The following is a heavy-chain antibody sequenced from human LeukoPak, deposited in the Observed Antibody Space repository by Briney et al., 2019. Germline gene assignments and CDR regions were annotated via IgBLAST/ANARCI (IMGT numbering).Heavy chain of an antibody. J-gene: IGHJ4*02. CDR1: GFTFSSYS. Sequence: PGGSLRLSCAASGFTFSSYSMNWVRQAPGKGLEWVSSISSSSSYTYYADSVKGRFTISRDNAKNSLYLQMNSLRAEDTAVYYCARDTSYFMVRGVVDYWGQGTLVTVSS. CDR3: ARDTSYFMVRGVVDY. V-gene: IGHV3-21*01. CDR2: ISSSSSYT. D-gene: IGHD3-10*01.